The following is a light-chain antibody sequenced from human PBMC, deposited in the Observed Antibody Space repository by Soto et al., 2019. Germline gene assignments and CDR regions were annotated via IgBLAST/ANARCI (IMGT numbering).Light chain of an antibody. CDR2: GAS. CDR1: QSISSSN. CDR3: QQYGSSHFT. J-gene: IGKJ3*01. V-gene: IGKV3-20*01. Sequence: EIVLTQSPGTLSLSPGESATLSCRARQSISSSNLAWYQQKPGQAPRLLIYGASRRATGIPDRFSGGGSGSDFTLAINRVEPQDYAAYYCQQYGSSHFTFGPGTKVDIK.